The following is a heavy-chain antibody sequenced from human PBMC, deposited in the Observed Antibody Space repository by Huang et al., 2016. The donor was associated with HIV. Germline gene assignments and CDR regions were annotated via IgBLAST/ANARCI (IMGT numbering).Heavy chain of an antibody. V-gene: IGHV1-69*13. Sequence: QVQLVQSGAEVKKPGSSVKVSCKASGGTFGSYDISWVRPAPGQGLEWMGGIIPSFDTVNYAQKFQGRVRITADASTSTAYMELTSLRSEDTAVYYCARDLTGTRAAAAGIRGDAFDVWGQGTLVTVSS. CDR3: ARDLTGTRAAAAGIRGDAFDV. CDR2: IIPSFDTV. CDR1: GGTFGSYD. J-gene: IGHJ3*01. D-gene: IGHD6-13*01.